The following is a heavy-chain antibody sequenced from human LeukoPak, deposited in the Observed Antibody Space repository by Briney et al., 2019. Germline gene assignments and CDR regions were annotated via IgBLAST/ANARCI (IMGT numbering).Heavy chain of an antibody. Sequence: SETLSLTCTVSGGSISSSSYYWDWIRQPPGKGLEWIGSIYYSGSTYYNPSLKSRVTISVDTSKTQFSLKLSTVTAADTAVYYCATFYPTDYYDSSGYYLGYFDYWGQGTLFTVSS. J-gene: IGHJ4*02. CDR2: IYYSGST. V-gene: IGHV4-39*01. CDR1: GGSISSSSYY. D-gene: IGHD3-22*01. CDR3: ATFYPTDYYDSSGYYLGYFDY.